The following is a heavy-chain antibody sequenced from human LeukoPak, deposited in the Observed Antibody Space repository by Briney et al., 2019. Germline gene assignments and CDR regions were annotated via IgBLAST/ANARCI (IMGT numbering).Heavy chain of an antibody. D-gene: IGHD6-19*01. CDR2: INPNSGGT. CDR3: ARSIAVAGTVADY. Sequence: VASVEVSCKASGYTFTGYYMHWVRQAPGQGLEWMGWINPNSGGTNYAQKFQGRVTMTRDTSISTAYMELSRLRSDDTAVYYCARSIAVAGTVADYWGQGTLATVSS. CDR1: GYTFTGYY. V-gene: IGHV1-2*02. J-gene: IGHJ4*02.